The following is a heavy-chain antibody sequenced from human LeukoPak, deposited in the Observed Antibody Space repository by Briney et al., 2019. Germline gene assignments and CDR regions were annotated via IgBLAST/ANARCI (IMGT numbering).Heavy chain of an antibody. CDR3: XXXSXXXXFXI. J-gene: IGHJ3*02. V-gene: IGHV4-39*01. Sequence: SETLSLTCTVSGGSISSSSYYWGWIRQPPGKGLEWIGXIYXXXXXXXXXXXKXRVTISVDTSKNQFSPKLSSVTAADTAVYXXXXXSXXXXFXIWGQGTMVTVSS. CDR1: GGSISSSSYY. D-gene: IGHD6-13*01. CDR2: IYXXXXX.